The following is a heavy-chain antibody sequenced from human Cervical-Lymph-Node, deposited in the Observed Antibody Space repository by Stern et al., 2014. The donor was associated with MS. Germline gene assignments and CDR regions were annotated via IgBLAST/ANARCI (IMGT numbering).Heavy chain of an antibody. CDR3: ARATDL. V-gene: IGHV4-59*11. Sequence: QVQLQESGPGLLRPSETLSLTCNVSGASITSHFWSWIRQPPGKGLEWIGYIYYRGTTNYNASLKGRVAISINTYKTQFSLRLSSVTAADTAVYYCARATDLWGQGILVTVSS. J-gene: IGHJ5*02. CDR1: GASITSHF. CDR2: IYYRGTT.